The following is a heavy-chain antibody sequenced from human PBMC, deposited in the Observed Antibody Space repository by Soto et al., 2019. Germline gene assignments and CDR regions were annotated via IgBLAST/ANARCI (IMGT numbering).Heavy chain of an antibody. Sequence: SVKVSCKASGGAFSSYAISWVRQAPGQGLEWMGGIIPIFGTANYAQKFQGRVTMTRDTAIRTAYMEVSRLRSDDTAVYYCARGRASGSYYLLDYWGQGTLVTVSS. CDR1: GGAFSSYA. J-gene: IGHJ4*02. D-gene: IGHD3-10*01. CDR3: ARGRASGSYYLLDY. CDR2: IIPIFGTA. V-gene: IGHV1-69*05.